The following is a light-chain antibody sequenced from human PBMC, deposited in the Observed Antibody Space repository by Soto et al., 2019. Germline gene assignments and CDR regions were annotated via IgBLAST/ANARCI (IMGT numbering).Light chain of an antibody. CDR1: SSDVGGYNY. CDR2: EVT. Sequence: QSALTQPPSASGSPGQSVTISCTGTSSDVGGYNYVSWYQQHPGKAPKVIIYEVTKRPSGVPDRFSGSKSGNTASLTVSGLQAEDEADYYCTSYAGSNNLGVFGTGTKVPS. V-gene: IGLV2-8*01. J-gene: IGLJ1*01. CDR3: TSYAGSNNLGV.